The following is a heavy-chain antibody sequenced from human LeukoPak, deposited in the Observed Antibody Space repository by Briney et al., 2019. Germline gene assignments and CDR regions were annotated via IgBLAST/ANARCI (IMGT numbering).Heavy chain of an antibody. Sequence: ASVKVSCKASGYTFTGYYMHWVRQAPGQGLEWMGWINPNSGGTNYAQKFQGRVTMTRDTSISTAYMELSRLRSDDTAVYYCARGGVVVIAYYYYMDVWGKGTTVTVSS. CDR1: GYTFTGYY. CDR2: INPNSGGT. CDR3: ARGGVVVIAYYYYMDV. D-gene: IGHD2-21*01. J-gene: IGHJ6*03. V-gene: IGHV1-2*02.